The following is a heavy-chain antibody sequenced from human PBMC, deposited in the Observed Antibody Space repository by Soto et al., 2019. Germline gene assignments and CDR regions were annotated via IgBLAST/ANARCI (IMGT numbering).Heavy chain of an antibody. Sequence: GGSLRLSSAAPGFTLKHSAMHRVRPAPGKGLEGVSGISDVGGYTSYSDGVKGRFTVYRDTSKNTLSLLMNGLRVGDTAIYYCAKERRGVVSRDFDSWGQGTLVTVSS. D-gene: IGHD2-8*01. V-gene: IGHV3-23*01. CDR2: ISDVGGYT. CDR1: GFTLKHSA. CDR3: AKERRGVVSRDFDS. J-gene: IGHJ4*02.